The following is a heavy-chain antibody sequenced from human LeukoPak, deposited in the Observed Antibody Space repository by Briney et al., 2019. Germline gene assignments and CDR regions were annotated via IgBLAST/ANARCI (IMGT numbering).Heavy chain of an antibody. V-gene: IGHV4-39*01. CDR3: ARPDYDSSGTDY. CDR1: GASISSSNYY. CDR2: IYHSGRT. Sequence: KPSETLSLTCSVSGASISSSNYYWAWIRQPPGKGLERIGSIYHSGRTYYNPSLKSRVTISVDTSKNQFSLKLSSVTAADTAVYYCARPDYDSSGTDYWGQGTLVTVSS. D-gene: IGHD3-22*01. J-gene: IGHJ4*02.